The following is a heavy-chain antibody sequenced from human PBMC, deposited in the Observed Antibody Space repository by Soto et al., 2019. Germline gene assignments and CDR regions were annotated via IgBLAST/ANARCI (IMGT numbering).Heavy chain of an antibody. V-gene: IGHV3-21*01. D-gene: IGHD3-22*01. Sequence: EVQLVESGGGLVRPGGSLRLSCAASGFTFSTYNMNWVRQAPGKGLEWVSGISSSSTYIYYADSVKGRFTISRDNAKNTMYLQMNSLRAEDTAVYYCASTPYFYDTSGYSYWGQGTVVTVSS. CDR1: GFTFSTYN. J-gene: IGHJ4*02. CDR3: ASTPYFYDTSGYSY. CDR2: ISSSSTYI.